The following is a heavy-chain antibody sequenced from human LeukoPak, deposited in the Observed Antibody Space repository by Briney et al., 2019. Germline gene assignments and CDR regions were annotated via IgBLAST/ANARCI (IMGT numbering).Heavy chain of an antibody. CDR2: IYPGDSDT. CDR1: GYSFTSYW. V-gene: IGHV5-51*01. Sequence: GESLKISCKGSGYSFTSYWIGWGRQGPGKGLEWIGIIYPGDSDTRYSPSFQGQVTISSDKSISTAYLPWSSLKASDTAVYYCASTNLLGYCSSTSCDFDYWGQGTLVTVSS. D-gene: IGHD2-2*01. J-gene: IGHJ4*02. CDR3: ASTNLLGYCSSTSCDFDY.